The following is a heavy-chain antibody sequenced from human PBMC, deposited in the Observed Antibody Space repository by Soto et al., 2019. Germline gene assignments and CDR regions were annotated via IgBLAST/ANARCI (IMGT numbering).Heavy chain of an antibody. J-gene: IGHJ6*03. CDR1: GGTFSSYT. D-gene: IGHD3-10*01. CDR2: IIPILGIA. V-gene: IGHV1-69*08. Sequence: QVQLVQSGAEVKKPGSSVKVSCKASGGTFSSYTISWVRQAPGQGLEWMGRIIPILGIANYAQKFQGRVTITAEKYTSRAYMELSSLRSEDKAVYYCAGEVIIVYYYYYMDVWGKGTTVTVSS. CDR3: AGEVIIVYYYYYMDV.